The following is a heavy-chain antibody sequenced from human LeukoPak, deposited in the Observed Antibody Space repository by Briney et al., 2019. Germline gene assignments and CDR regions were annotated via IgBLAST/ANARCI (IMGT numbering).Heavy chain of an antibody. CDR3: AKGDLYYYGPGSYYEGY. CDR1: GGSISSYY. D-gene: IGHD3-10*01. J-gene: IGHJ4*02. CDR2: IYYSGST. V-gene: IGHV4-59*01. Sequence: SETLSLTCTVSGGSISSYYWNWIRQPPGKGLEWIGYIYYSGSTNYNPSLKSRVSISVDTSKNQFSLRLSSVTAADTAVYHCAKGDLYYYGPGSYYEGYWGQGSLVTVSS.